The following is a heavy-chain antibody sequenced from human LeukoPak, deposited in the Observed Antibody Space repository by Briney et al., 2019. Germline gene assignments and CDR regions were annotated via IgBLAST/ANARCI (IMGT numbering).Heavy chain of an antibody. V-gene: IGHV3-23*01. CDR3: AKESRGYDSSGYYH. CDR2: ISGSGGST. D-gene: IGHD3-22*01. Sequence: GGSLRLSCAASGFTFSSYAMSWVRQAPGEGLEWVSAISGSGGSTYYADSVKGRFTISRDNSKNTLYLQMNSLRAEDTAVYYCAKESRGYDSSGYYHWGQGTLVTVSS. J-gene: IGHJ5*02. CDR1: GFTFSSYA.